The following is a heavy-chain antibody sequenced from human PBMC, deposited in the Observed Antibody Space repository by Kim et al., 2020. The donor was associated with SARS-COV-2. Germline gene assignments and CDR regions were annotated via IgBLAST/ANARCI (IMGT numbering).Heavy chain of an antibody. J-gene: IGHJ6*02. V-gene: IGHV1-69*13. Sequence: SVKVSCKASGGTFSSYAISWVRQAPGQGLEWMGGIIPIFGTANYAQKFQGRVTITADESTSTAYMELSSLRSEDTAVYYCATDPPGEPHYYYYGMDVWGQGTTVTVSS. CDR3: ATDPPGEPHYYYYGMDV. CDR2: IIPIFGTA. D-gene: IGHD3-16*01. CDR1: GGTFSSYA.